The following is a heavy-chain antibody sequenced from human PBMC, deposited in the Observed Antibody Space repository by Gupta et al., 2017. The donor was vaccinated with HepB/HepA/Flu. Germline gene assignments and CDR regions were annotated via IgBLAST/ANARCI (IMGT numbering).Heavy chain of an antibody. J-gene: IGHJ4*02. CDR1: GGSISSSSYY. CDR2: IYYSGST. CDR3: ARLYSSGWEKPPYYFDY. D-gene: IGHD6-19*01. Sequence: QLQLQESGPGLVKPSETLSLTCTVSGGSISSSSYYWGWIRQPPGKGLEWIGSIYYSGSTYYNPSLKSRVTISVDTSKNQFSLKLSSVTAADTAVYYCARLYSSGWEKPPYYFDYWGQGTLVTGSS. V-gene: IGHV4-39*01.